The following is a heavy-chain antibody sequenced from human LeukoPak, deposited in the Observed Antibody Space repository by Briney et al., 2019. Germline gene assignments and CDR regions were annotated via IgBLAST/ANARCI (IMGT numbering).Heavy chain of an antibody. J-gene: IGHJ4*02. Sequence: GGSLRPSCAASGFTFDSYAMNWVRQAPGKGLEWVSAISGSGGSTYYADSVKGRFTISRDNSKNTLFLQMNSLRAEDTAVYYCAKATVTFGGVITYFDYWGQGTLVTVSS. V-gene: IGHV3-23*01. CDR3: AKATVTFGGVITYFDY. CDR2: ISGSGGST. D-gene: IGHD3-16*02. CDR1: GFTFDSYA.